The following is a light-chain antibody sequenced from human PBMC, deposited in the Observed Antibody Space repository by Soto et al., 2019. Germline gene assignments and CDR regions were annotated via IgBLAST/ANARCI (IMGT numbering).Light chain of an antibody. V-gene: IGKV3D-7*01. J-gene: IGKJ4*01. CDR1: QSVSSSY. CDR2: GAS. CDR3: QHRNPLT. Sequence: PGESVPLSCRASQSVSSSYLTWYQQKPGQAPRLLIYGASNRATGIPARFSGGGSGTDFTLTISSLEPEDVAVYCWQHRNPLTFGRGTKVDIK.